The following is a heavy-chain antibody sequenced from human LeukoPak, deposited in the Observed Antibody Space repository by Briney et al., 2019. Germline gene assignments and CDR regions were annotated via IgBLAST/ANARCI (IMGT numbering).Heavy chain of an antibody. CDR2: IIPIFGTA. D-gene: IGHD4-17*01. Sequence: SVKVSCEASGGTFSSYAISWVRQAPGQGLEWMGGIIPIFGTANYAQKFQGRVTITTDESTSTAYMELSSLRSEDTAVYYCARGDGDSTPYYYYMDVWGKGTTVTVSS. CDR3: ARGDGDSTPYYYYMDV. J-gene: IGHJ6*03. CDR1: GGTFSSYA. V-gene: IGHV1-69*05.